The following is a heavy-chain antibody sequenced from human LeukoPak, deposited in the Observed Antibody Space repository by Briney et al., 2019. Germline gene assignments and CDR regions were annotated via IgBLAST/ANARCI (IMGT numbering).Heavy chain of an antibody. J-gene: IGHJ4*02. D-gene: IGHD3-10*01. V-gene: IGHV3-30*18. CDR1: GFTFGSYG. CDR3: AKDRGPGIAGYFDY. Sequence: GGSLRLSCAASGFTFGSYGMHWVRQAPGKGLEWVAVISYDGSNKYYADSVKGRFTISRDNSKNTLYLQMNSLRAEDTAVYYCAKDRGPGIAGYFDYWGQGTLVTVSS. CDR2: ISYDGSNK.